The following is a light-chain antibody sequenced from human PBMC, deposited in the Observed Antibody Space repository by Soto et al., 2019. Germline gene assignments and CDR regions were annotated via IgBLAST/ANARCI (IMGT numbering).Light chain of an antibody. V-gene: IGLV1-51*02. CDR2: ETN. Sequence: QSVLTQPPSVSAAPGQKVTISCSGSGSNIGKNYVSWYQQFPGTAPKLLIYETNQRPSGTPDRFSASKSGTSATLGITGLQTGDEADYYCGTWDSSLSAGVFGGGTKLTVL. CDR3: GTWDSSLSAGV. CDR1: GSNIGKNY. J-gene: IGLJ3*02.